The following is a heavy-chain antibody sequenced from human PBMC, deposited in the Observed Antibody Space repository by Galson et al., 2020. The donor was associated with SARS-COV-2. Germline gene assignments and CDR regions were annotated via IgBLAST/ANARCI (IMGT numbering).Heavy chain of an antibody. J-gene: IGHJ4*02. CDR2: IKNKLNSYIT. D-gene: IGHD1-7*01. CDR1: GFNFGGHF. V-gene: IGHV3-72*01. Sequence: GGSLRLSCAASGFNFGGHFMHWVRQAPGKGLEWVGRIKNKLNSYITEYAASVKGRFTISRDDSKNSLYVQMNNLKTEDTAIYYCVTEGDWNLLSWGQGTLVTVSS. CDR3: VTEGDWNLLS.